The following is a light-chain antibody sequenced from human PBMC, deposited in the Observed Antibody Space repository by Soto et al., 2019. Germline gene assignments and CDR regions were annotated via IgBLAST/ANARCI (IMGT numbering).Light chain of an antibody. CDR1: QDIISW. J-gene: IGKJ4*01. Sequence: DIQMTQSPSSVSASVGDRVTITCRARQDIISWLAWYQHHPGKPPKLLIYAASSLQSWVPSRFRGSGSGTDFTLPISSLQPEDFSTYYCQPDHSFPLTFGGGTKVEIK. CDR2: AAS. V-gene: IGKV1-12*01. CDR3: QPDHSFPLT.